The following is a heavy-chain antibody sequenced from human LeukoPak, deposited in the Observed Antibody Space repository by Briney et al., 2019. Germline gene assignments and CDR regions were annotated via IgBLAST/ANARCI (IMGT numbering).Heavy chain of an antibody. V-gene: IGHV3-13*03. CDR1: GLTLSNYG. D-gene: IGHD1-26*01. J-gene: IGHJ4*02. CDR3: ARGGSFSWELEGHFDY. Sequence: GGSLRLSCAACGLTLSNYGMQWVRRATGKGLEWVSAIGTTGDTYFPGSVKGHFTISRESAKNCLHLQMNSLRAGDTAVYYCARGGSFSWELEGHFDYWGQGTLVTVSS. CDR2: IGTTGDT.